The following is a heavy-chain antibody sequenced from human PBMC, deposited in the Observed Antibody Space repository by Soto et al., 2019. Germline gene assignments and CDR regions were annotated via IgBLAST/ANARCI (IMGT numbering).Heavy chain of an antibody. V-gene: IGHV1-18*01. CDR3: ASSKTYSSSLNYYYYYGMDV. CDR2: ISAYNGNT. Sequence: QVQLVQSGAEVKKPGASVKVSCKASGYTFTSYGISWVRQSPGQGLEWMGWISAYNGNTNYAQKLQGRVTMTTDTPTSTAYMELRSLRSDDTAVYYCASSKTYSSSLNYYYYYGMDVWGQGTTVTVSS. J-gene: IGHJ6*02. CDR1: GYTFTSYG. D-gene: IGHD6-6*01.